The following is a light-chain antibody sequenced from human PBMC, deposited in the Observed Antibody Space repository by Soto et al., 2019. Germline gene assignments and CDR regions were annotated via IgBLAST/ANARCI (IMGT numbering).Light chain of an antibody. V-gene: IGKV3-20*01. CDR2: GTS. CDR3: QDYGTSRS. CDR1: QSVSSTS. Sequence: EVVLTQSPGTLSLSPGERATLSCRASQSVSSTSLAWYQQKPGQAPRLLIYGTSSRATGISDRFSGSGSGTDFTLTISRLEPDDFAVYYCQDYGTSRSFGLGTMVDI. J-gene: IGKJ1*01.